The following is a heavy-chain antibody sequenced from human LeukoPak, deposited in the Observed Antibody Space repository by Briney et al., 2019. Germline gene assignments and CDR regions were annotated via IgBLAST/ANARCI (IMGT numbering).Heavy chain of an antibody. J-gene: IGHJ4*02. D-gene: IGHD6-13*01. Sequence: PGGSLRLSCAASGFTFSSYAMSWVRQAPGKGLEWVSAISGSGGSTYYADSVKGRFTISRDNSKNTLYRQMNSLRAEDTAVYYCAKDTSYSSSWYLFDYWGQGTLVTVSS. V-gene: IGHV3-23*01. CDR1: GFTFSSYA. CDR3: AKDTSYSSSWYLFDY. CDR2: ISGSGGST.